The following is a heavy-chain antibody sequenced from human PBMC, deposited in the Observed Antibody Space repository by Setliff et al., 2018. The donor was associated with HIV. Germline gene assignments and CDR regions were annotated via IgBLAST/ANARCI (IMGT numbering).Heavy chain of an antibody. CDR2: FYPSGST. CDR1: GYSINSGYF. CDR3: ARSHHNDLLGGYPYFAS. V-gene: IGHV4-38-2*01. Sequence: LSLTCSVSGYSINSGYFWGWIRQPPGKELEWIGNFYPSGSTYSNPSLMRRLTISVDTSKQQFSLSLTSVTAADTAVYYCARSHHNDLLGGYPYFASWGQGILVTVSS. J-gene: IGHJ4*02. D-gene: IGHD3-3*01.